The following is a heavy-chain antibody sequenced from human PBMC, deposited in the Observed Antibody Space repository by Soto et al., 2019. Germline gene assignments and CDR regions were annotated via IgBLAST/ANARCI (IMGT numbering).Heavy chain of an antibody. V-gene: IGHV3-23*01. CDR1: GFTFSSYA. CDR2: ISGSGGST. D-gene: IGHD2-2*01. Sequence: EVQLLESGGGLVQPGGSLRLSCEASGFTFSSYAMSWVRQAPGKGLEWVSPISGSGGSTYYAENVKGRFTISRDNSKNTLYLQMNSLRAEDTAVYYCAKPILLVPAPLFYFHYWGQGTLVTVSS. J-gene: IGHJ4*02. CDR3: AKPILLVPAPLFYFHY.